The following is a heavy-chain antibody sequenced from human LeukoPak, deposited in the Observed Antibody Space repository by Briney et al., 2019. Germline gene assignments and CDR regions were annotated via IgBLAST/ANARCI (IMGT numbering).Heavy chain of an antibody. CDR2: LYLDEDE. V-gene: IGHV2-5*02. D-gene: IGHD2-21*01. J-gene: IGHJ4*02. CDR1: GFSLITSGVA. CDR3: AHSIRIGREGGGDKAYYFDS. Sequence: SGPTLVKPTQTLTLTCSFSGFSLITSGVAVGWMRQLPGKALEWLAPLYLDEDERYSPSLKNRLNISKDTYRNRVVLTMTNMDPVDTATYYWAHSIRIGREGGGDKAYYFDSWGQGTLVTVSS.